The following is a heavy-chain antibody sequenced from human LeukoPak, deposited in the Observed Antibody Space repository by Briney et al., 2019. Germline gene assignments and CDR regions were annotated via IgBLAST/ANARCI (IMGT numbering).Heavy chain of an antibody. CDR1: GGSISSYY. CDR3: AREPGGTDGGDWFDP. D-gene: IGHD1-26*01. CDR2: IYYSGSS. Sequence: SETLSLTCTVPGGSISSYYWSWFPQPPGKGLEWIGSIYYSGSSNYNSSLKSRVTISVGTSKNQFSLKLSFVTAADTAVYYCAREPGGTDGGDWFDPWGQGTLVTVSS. V-gene: IGHV4-59*01. J-gene: IGHJ5*02.